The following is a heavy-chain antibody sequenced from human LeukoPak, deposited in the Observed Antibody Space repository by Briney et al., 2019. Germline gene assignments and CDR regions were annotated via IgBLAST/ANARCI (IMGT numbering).Heavy chain of an antibody. CDR2: IGNSGSTV. V-gene: IGHV3-48*01. J-gene: IGHJ4*02. Sequence: GGSLRLSCAASGFIFSSYGMNWVRQVPGKGLEWISYIGNSGSTVIYADSVKGRFTISRDNAKNSLYLQMDSLRAEDTAVYYCARERDMDYWGQGTLVTVSS. CDR1: GFIFSSYG. CDR3: ARERDMDY. D-gene: IGHD5-24*01.